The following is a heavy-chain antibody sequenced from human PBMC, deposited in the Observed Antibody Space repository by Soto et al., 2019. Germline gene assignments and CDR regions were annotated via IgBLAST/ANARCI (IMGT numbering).Heavy chain of an antibody. CDR3: ATTTVTRIFSYYGMDV. V-gene: IGHV3-23*01. Sequence: EVQLLQSGGGLLQSGGSLRLSCAASGITFSRYAMSWVRQAPGKGLEWVSSFSASGDTTYYADSVRGRFTISRDDSKNMLYLQMNSLRAEDTAVYYCATTTVTRIFSYYGMDVWGQGTTVNVSS. CDR2: FSASGDTT. CDR1: GITFSRYA. D-gene: IGHD4-17*01. J-gene: IGHJ6*02.